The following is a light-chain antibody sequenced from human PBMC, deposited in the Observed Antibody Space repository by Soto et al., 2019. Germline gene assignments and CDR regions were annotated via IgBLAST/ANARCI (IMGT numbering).Light chain of an antibody. Sequence: QSVLTQPPSASGTPGQRVTISCSGSSSNIGSNTVNWYQQLPGTAPKLLIYSNNQRPSGVPDRLSGSKSGTSASLAISGLQSEDEADYYCAAWDDSLNGPNYVFGTGTKLTVL. V-gene: IGLV1-44*01. CDR2: SNN. CDR1: SSNIGSNT. J-gene: IGLJ1*01. CDR3: AAWDDSLNGPNYV.